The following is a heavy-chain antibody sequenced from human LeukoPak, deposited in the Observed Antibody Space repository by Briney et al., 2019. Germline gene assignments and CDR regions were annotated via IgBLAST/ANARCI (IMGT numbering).Heavy chain of an antibody. V-gene: IGHV3-23*01. Sequence: GGSLRLSCATSGFTFTNYAMNCVRQAPGKGLEWVSAVTAPGDTTYYADSVKGRFFMSREDSKTTVYLQMNSLRAEDTAIYYCAKGAEIDLWGQGTLVTVSS. D-gene: IGHD3-16*01. CDR2: VTAPGDTT. J-gene: IGHJ5*02. CDR3: AKGAEIDL. CDR1: GFTFTNYA.